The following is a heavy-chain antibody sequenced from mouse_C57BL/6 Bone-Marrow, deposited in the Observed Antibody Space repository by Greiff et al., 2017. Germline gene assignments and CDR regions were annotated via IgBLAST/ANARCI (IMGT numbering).Heavy chain of an antibody. J-gene: IGHJ4*01. Sequence: QVQLQQPGAELVKPGASVKMSCKASGYTFTSYWITWVKQRPGQGLEWIGDIYPGSGSTNYNEKFKSKATLTVDTSSSTAYMQLSSLTSEDSAVYYCARWEIYYYGSSYQSAMDYWGQGTSVTVSS. CDR1: GYTFTSYW. CDR3: ARWEIYYYGSSYQSAMDY. CDR2: IYPGSGST. V-gene: IGHV1-55*01. D-gene: IGHD1-1*01.